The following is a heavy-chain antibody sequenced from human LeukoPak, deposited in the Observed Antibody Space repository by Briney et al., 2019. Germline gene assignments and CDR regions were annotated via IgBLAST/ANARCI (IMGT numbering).Heavy chain of an antibody. CDR1: GGFISSGGYS. CDR3: ARDQGAAASGWFDP. J-gene: IGHJ5*02. D-gene: IGHD6-13*01. Sequence: SQTLSLTCAVSGGFISSGGYSWSWIRQPPGKGLEWIGYIYHSGSTYYNPSLKSRVTISVDRSKNQFSLKLSSVTAADTAVYYCARDQGAAASGWFDPWGQGTLVTVSS. CDR2: IYHSGST. V-gene: IGHV4-30-2*01.